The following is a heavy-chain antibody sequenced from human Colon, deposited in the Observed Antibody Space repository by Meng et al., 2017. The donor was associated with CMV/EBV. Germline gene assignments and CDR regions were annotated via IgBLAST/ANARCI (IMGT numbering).Heavy chain of an antibody. CDR1: GYTFTDFY. CDR3: ARDLWSGISDYFDY. V-gene: IGHV1-2*02. CDR2: INPKSGDT. D-gene: IGHD3-3*01. J-gene: IGHJ4*02. Sequence: QVHRVPSGGEVKEPWASVKVSCKASGYTFTDFYIQWVRQAPGQGLEWMGWINPKSGDTIYEQKFQGRVTMTRDTSISTVYMELNSLRSDDTAVYFCARDLWSGISDYFDYWGQGTLVTVSS.